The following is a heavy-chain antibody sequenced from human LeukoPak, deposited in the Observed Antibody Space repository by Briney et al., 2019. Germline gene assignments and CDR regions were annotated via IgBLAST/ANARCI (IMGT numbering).Heavy chain of an antibody. V-gene: IGHV4-34*01. Sequence: PSETLSLTCAVYGGSFSGYYWSWIRQPPGKGLEWIGEINHSGSTNYNPSLKSRVTISVDTSKNQFSLKLSSVTAADTAVYYCARERELAPERNYYDSSGYDYWGQGTLVTVSS. CDR3: ARERELAPERNYYDSSGYDY. D-gene: IGHD3-22*01. CDR2: INHSGST. CDR1: GGSFSGYY. J-gene: IGHJ4*02.